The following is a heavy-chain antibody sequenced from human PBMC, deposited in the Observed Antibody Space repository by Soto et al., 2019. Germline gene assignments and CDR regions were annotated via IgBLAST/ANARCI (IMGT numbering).Heavy chain of an antibody. V-gene: IGHV3-21*06. CDR1: GFTFSSYT. CDR2: ISSTSTYM. J-gene: IGHJ6*02. D-gene: IGHD3-10*02. Sequence: DVQLVESGGGLVKPGGSLRLSCATSGFTFSSYTMNWVRQAPGKGLEWVSSISSTSTYMYYADSVRGRFTISRDNAKSSLYLQKNNLSAEDTPVYYCARGNSVLDDSGIDVWVQGSTVTVSS. CDR3: ARGNSVLDDSGIDV.